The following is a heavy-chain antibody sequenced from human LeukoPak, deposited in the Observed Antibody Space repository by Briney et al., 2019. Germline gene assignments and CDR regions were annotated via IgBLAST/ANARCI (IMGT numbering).Heavy chain of an antibody. CDR1: GGSINNYF. Sequence: SETLSLTCTVSGGSINNYFWSWIRQHPGKGLEWLGYIYYSGSTDYNPSLKSRVTISVDTSKNQFSLKLTSVTAADTAVYYCARHTSSSSWFDPWGPGTLVTASS. J-gene: IGHJ5*02. V-gene: IGHV4-59*08. CDR3: ARHTSSSSWFDP. CDR2: IYYSGST. D-gene: IGHD6-6*01.